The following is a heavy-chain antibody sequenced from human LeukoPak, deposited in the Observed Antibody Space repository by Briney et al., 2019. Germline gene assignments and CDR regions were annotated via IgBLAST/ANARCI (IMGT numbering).Heavy chain of an antibody. Sequence: GGSLRLSCAPPGFIFSSFGMHWVRQAPGTGLEWLTLISDDGNDQYYIDSVRGRFTISRDNSNSTLYLQMNSLRPEDSAVYYCAKDWGQDSSGYSYLVLDSWGQGTLVTVSS. CDR3: AKDWGQDSSGYSYLVLDS. CDR1: GFIFSSFG. V-gene: IGHV3-30*02. CDR2: ISDDGNDQ. J-gene: IGHJ4*02. D-gene: IGHD3-22*01.